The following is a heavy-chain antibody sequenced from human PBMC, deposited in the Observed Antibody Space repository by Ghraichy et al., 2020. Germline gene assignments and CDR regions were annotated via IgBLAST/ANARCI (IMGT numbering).Heavy chain of an antibody. Sequence: SEILSLTCTVSGVSLSVTSYYWAWIRQPPGKGLEWIGSVYSTATTYYSPSLESRVTMSVDTSKNQFSLKLTSVTAADTAVYFCAAIKPRRDYWGQGTLVTVSS. CDR1: GVSLSVTSYY. J-gene: IGHJ4*02. V-gene: IGHV4-39*01. D-gene: IGHD2-21*01. CDR3: AAIKPRRDY. CDR2: VYSTATT.